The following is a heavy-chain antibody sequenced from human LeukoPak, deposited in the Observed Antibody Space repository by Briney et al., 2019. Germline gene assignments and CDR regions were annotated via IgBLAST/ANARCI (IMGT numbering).Heavy chain of an antibody. Sequence: ASVKVSCKASGYTFTSYDINWVRQATRQGLEWMGWMNPNSGNTGYAQKFQGRVTMTRNTSISTAYMELSSLRSEDTAVYYCARNFVLLWFGELLSGTGGWFDPWGQGTLVTVSS. CDR2: MNPNSGNT. J-gene: IGHJ5*02. D-gene: IGHD3-10*01. CDR3: ARNFVLLWFGELLSGTGGWFDP. CDR1: GYTFTSYD. V-gene: IGHV1-8*01.